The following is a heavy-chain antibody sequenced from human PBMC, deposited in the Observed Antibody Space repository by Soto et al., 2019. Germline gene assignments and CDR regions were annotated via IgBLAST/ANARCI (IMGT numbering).Heavy chain of an antibody. CDR1: GYTFTGYY. V-gene: IGHV1-2*02. CDR3: ARDLFYDSSATSVRNFDY. CDR2: INPNSGGT. Sequence: GASVKVSCKASGYTFTGYYMHWVRQAPGQGLEWMGWINPNSGGTNYAQKFQGRVTMTRDTSISTAYMELSRLRSDDTAVYYCARDLFYDSSATSVRNFDYWGQGTLVTVSS. J-gene: IGHJ4*02. D-gene: IGHD3-22*01.